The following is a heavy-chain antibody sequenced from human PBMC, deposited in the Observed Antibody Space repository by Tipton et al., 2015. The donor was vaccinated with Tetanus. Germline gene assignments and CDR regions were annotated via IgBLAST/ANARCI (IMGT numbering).Heavy chain of an antibody. Sequence: SLRLSCEASGFRFSSYGMHWVRQAPGKGLEWVAVIWYDGSKTYYADSVKGRFTISRDNSKNTLFLQMNSLKGEDTAVYYCAKDRGSGMLRDSCFDYWGLGPLVTVSS. V-gene: IGHV3-33*06. CDR1: GFRFSSYG. D-gene: IGHD3-10*01. CDR3: AKDRGSGMLRDSCFDY. CDR2: IWYDGSKT. J-gene: IGHJ4*02.